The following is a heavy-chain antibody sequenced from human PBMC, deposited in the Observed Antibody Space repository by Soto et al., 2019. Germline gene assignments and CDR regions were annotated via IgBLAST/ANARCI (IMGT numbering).Heavy chain of an antibody. J-gene: IGHJ4*02. D-gene: IGHD3-22*01. CDR3: ITAPGTYYYDSSGYAIDY. CDR1: GFTFSNAW. Sequence: EVQLVESGGGLVKPGGSLRLSCAASGFTFSNAWMNWVRQAPGKGLEWVGRIKSKTDGGTTDYAAPVKGRFTISRDDSKNTLYLQMNSLKTEDTAVYYCITAPGTYYYDSSGYAIDYWGQGTLVTVSS. V-gene: IGHV3-15*07. CDR2: IKSKTDGGTT.